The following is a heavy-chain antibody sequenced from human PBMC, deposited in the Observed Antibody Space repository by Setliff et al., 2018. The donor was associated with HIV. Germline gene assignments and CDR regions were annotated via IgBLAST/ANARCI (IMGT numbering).Heavy chain of an antibody. CDR2: INHSGST. V-gene: IGHV4-34*01. CDR3: ARGVVVAAPHYYYYYYMDV. J-gene: IGHJ6*03. D-gene: IGHD2-15*01. Sequence: SETLSLTCAVYGGSFSGYYWRWIRQPPGKGLEWIGEINHSGSTNYNPSLKSRVTISVDTSKNQFSLKLSSVTAADTAVYYCARGVVVAAPHYYYYYYMDVWGKGTTVTVSS. CDR1: GGSFSGYY.